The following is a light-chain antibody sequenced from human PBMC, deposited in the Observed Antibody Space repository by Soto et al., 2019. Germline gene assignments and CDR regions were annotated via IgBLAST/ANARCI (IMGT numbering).Light chain of an antibody. V-gene: IGKV3-20*01. CDR2: GAS. CDR3: QHFGSSPT. Sequence: IVLTQSPGTLSLSPGERATLSCRASQSFSRSFLAWYQHKPGQPPRLLTYGASSRATGVPDRFSGSGSGTDFTLTISRLEPEDFAVYYCQHFGSSPTFGPGTIVDIK. CDR1: QSFSRSF. J-gene: IGKJ3*01.